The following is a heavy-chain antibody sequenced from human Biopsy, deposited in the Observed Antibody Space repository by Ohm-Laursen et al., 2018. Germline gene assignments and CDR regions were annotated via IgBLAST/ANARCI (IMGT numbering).Heavy chain of an antibody. Sequence: ASVSVSCTVSGYSFTSYYMHWVRQAPGQGLEWMGMINPSGSTTSYPQIFQGRVTMTRDTSKSTVYMELSSLRSADTAVYFCARNTGWYGDLYYFDYWGQGTLVTVSS. D-gene: IGHD6-19*01. CDR2: INPSGSTT. CDR3: ARNTGWYGDLYYFDY. J-gene: IGHJ4*02. CDR1: GYSFTSYY. V-gene: IGHV1-46*01.